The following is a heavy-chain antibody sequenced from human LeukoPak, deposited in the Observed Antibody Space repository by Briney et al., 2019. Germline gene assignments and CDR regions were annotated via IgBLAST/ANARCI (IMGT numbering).Heavy chain of an antibody. J-gene: IGHJ4*02. CDR1: GFTFSSYA. V-gene: IGHV3-30-3*01. CDR3: AKDGYGYYFDY. D-gene: IGHD6-13*01. CDR2: ISYDGSNK. Sequence: GGSLRLSCAASGFTFSSYAMHWVRQAPGKGLEWVAVISYDGSNKYYADSVKGRFTISRDNSKNPLYLQMNSLRAEDTAVYYCAKDGYGYYFDYWGQGTLVTVSS.